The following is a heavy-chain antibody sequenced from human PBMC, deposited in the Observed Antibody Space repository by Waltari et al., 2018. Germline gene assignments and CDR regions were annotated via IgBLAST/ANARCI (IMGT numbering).Heavy chain of an antibody. CDR1: GGSISSSSYY. V-gene: IGHV4-39*01. CDR3: ARGESFYDYGDYGLDAFDI. Sequence: QLQLQESGPGLVKPSETLSLTCTVSGGSISSSSYYWGWIRQPPGKGLEWIGTIYYSWTTDYNPALKSRVTISVDTSKKQFSLKLRSVTAPDTAVYYCARGESFYDYGDYGLDAFDIWGQGTMVTVSS. J-gene: IGHJ3*02. D-gene: IGHD4-17*01. CDR2: IYYSWTT.